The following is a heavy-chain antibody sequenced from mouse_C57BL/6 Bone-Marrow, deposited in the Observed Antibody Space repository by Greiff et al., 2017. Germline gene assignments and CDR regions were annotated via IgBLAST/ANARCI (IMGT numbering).Heavy chain of an antibody. J-gene: IGHJ2*01. D-gene: IGHD2-2*01. CDR3: ARGGYGGYDADY. CDR2: IHPNSGST. Sequence: VQLQQPGAELVKPGASVKLSCKASGYTFTSYWMHWVKQRPGQGLEWIGMIHPNSGSTNYNEKFKSKATLTVDKSSSTAYMQRSSLTSEDSAVYYCARGGYGGYDADYWGQGTTLTVSS. CDR1: GYTFTSYW. V-gene: IGHV1-64*01.